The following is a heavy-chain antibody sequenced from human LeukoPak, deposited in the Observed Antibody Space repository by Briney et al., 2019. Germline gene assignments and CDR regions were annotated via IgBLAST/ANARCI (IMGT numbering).Heavy chain of an antibody. Sequence: ASVKVSCKASGYTFTGYHMHWVRQAPGQGLEWMGWINPNSGGTNYAQKFQGRVTMTRDTSISTAYMELSRLRSDDTAVYYCARHYYSSSWYSSFGYYYYMDVWGKGTTVTVSS. J-gene: IGHJ6*03. CDR1: GYTFTGYH. CDR2: INPNSGGT. D-gene: IGHD6-13*01. CDR3: ARHYYSSSWYSSFGYYYYMDV. V-gene: IGHV1-2*02.